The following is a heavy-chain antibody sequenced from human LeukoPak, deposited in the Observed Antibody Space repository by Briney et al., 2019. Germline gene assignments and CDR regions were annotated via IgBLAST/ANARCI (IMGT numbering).Heavy chain of an antibody. V-gene: IGHV4-38-2*02. D-gene: IGHD1-26*01. CDR3: VKSGGYGLIDY. CDR2: IYYSGST. J-gene: IGHJ4*02. CDR1: GYFRTAYY. Sequence: PSETLSLTCTVSGYFRTAYYWGWIRQPPGKGLEWIGNIYYSGSTYYNASLQSRVTISIDTSKNQFSLRLNSVTAADTAMYFCVKSGGYGLIDYWGQGTLVTVSS.